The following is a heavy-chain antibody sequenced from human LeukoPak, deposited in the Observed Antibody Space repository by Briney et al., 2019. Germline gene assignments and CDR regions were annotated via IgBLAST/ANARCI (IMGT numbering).Heavy chain of an antibody. CDR2: ISSDSSYI. J-gene: IGHJ6*03. D-gene: IGHD1-26*01. CDR3: ARAYSGTYGLGYYYMDV. CDR1: GFTFSDYT. Sequence: GGSLRLSCAASGFTFSDYTMTWVRQAPGKGLEWVASISSDSSYIYYADSVKGRFTISRHNAKNSLYLQMNSLRAEDTAVYYCARAYSGTYGLGYYYMDVWGKGTTVTISS. V-gene: IGHV3-21*01.